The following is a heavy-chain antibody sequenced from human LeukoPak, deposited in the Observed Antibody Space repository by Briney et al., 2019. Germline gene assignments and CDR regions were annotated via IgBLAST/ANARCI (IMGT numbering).Heavy chain of an antibody. Sequence: ASVKVSCKASGGTFSSYAISWVRQAPGQGLEWMGGIIPIFGTANYAQKFQGRVTITTDESTSTAYMELSSLRSEDTAVYYCARVQRVKFPLRYYFDYWGQGTLVTVSS. CDR2: IIPIFGTA. CDR3: ARVQRVKFPLRYYFDY. D-gene: IGHD3-10*01. V-gene: IGHV1-69*05. CDR1: GGTFSSYA. J-gene: IGHJ4*02.